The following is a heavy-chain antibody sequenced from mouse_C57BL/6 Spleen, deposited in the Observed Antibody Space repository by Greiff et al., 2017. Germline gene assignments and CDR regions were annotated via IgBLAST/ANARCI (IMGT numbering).Heavy chain of an antibody. J-gene: IGHJ3*01. V-gene: IGHV1-61*01. CDR2: IYPSDSET. D-gene: IGHD3-2*02. Sequence: VQLQQPGAELVRPGSSVKLSCKASGYTFTSYWMDWVKQRPGQGLEWIGNIYPSDSETHYNQKFKDKATLTVDKSSSTAYMQLSSLTSEDSAVYYCARWKDSSGYFAYWGQGTLVTVSA. CDR1: GYTFTSYW. CDR3: ARWKDSSGYFAY.